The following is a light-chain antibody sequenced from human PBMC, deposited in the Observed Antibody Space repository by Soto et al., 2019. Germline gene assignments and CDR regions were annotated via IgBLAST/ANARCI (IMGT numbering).Light chain of an antibody. CDR1: SSDVGGYNY. V-gene: IGLV2-14*01. CDR2: HVS. CDR3: NSYTNPSIYV. J-gene: IGLJ1*01. Sequence: QSVLTQPASVSGSPGQSITISCTGTSSDVGGYNYVSWYQQYPGKAPKLMIYHVSNRPSGVSNRFSGSKSGNSASLTISGLQGEDEADYYCNSYTNPSIYVFGTGTNVTDL.